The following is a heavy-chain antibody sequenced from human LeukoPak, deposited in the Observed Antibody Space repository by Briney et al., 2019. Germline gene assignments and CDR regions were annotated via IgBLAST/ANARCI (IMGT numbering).Heavy chain of an antibody. V-gene: IGHV4-34*01. CDR1: GGSFSGYY. Sequence: KPSETLSLTCAVYGGSFSGYYWSWIRQPPGKGLEWIGEINHSGSTNYNPSLKSRVTISVDTSKSQFSLKLSSVTAADTAVYYCARGELRYFDWLLRGTYFDYWGQGTLVTVSS. CDR3: ARGELRYFDWLLRGTYFDY. D-gene: IGHD3-9*01. J-gene: IGHJ4*02. CDR2: INHSGST.